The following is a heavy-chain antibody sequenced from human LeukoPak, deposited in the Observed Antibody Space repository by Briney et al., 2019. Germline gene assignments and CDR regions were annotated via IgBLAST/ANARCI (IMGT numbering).Heavy chain of an antibody. CDR3: ARQEYSGYDGSLDY. D-gene: IGHD5-12*01. Sequence: GESLKISFKASGYRFTYYWIAWVRQTPGKGLEWLGIIYPSDSYTKYSPSFEGQVTISADKSITTAYLQWSSLKASDTAIYYCARQEYSGYDGSLDYWGQGTLVTVSS. CDR2: IYPSDSYT. J-gene: IGHJ4*02. CDR1: GYRFTYYW. V-gene: IGHV5-51*01.